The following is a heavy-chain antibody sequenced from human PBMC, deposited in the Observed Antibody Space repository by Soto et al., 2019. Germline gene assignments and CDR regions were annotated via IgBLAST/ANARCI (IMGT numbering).Heavy chain of an antibody. CDR1: GGTFSTYT. D-gene: IGHD3-22*01. CDR2: IIPIIGII. Sequence: QVQLVQSGAEVKKPGSSVKVSCKASGGTFSTYTITWVRQAPGQGLEWMGRIIPIIGIINYAQKFQVRVTSTADKFTGTAYMELTRLRSADTAVYYCAGDPDSHYNDSHASSYPWGQGTLVTVSS. V-gene: IGHV1-69*08. J-gene: IGHJ5*02. CDR3: AGDPDSHYNDSHASSYP.